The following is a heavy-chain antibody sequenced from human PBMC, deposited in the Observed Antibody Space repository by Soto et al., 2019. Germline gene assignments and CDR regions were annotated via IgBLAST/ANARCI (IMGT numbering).Heavy chain of an antibody. CDR3: ARDQGGEFLKGSGMDV. CDR1: GDSISRYY. Sequence: QVQLQESGPGLVKPSETLSLTCTVSGDSISRYYWCWIRLSPGKGLEWIGYIYYSGETNYNPSVKSRVTISGDRTQNQFSLKLSSVTAADTAVYYCARDQGGEFLKGSGMDVWGQGTTVTVSS. CDR2: IYYSGET. D-gene: IGHD3-10*01. J-gene: IGHJ6*02. V-gene: IGHV4-59*01.